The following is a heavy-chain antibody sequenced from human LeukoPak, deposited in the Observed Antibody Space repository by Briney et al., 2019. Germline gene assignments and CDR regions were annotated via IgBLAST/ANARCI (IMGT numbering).Heavy chain of an antibody. Sequence: ASVKVSCKASGGTFSSYAISWVRQAPGQGLEWMRGIIPIFGTANYAQKFQGRVTITADKSTSTAYMELSSLRSEDTAVYYCARSQIELNGELFWPEYYYYYYYMDVWGKGTTVTVSS. J-gene: IGHJ6*03. CDR2: IIPIFGTA. CDR3: ARSQIELNGELFWPEYYYYYYYMDV. CDR1: GGTFSSYA. V-gene: IGHV1-69*06. D-gene: IGHD3-10*01.